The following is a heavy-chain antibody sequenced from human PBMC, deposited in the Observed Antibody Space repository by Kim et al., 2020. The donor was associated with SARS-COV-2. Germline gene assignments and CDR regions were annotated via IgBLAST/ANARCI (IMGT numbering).Heavy chain of an antibody. CDR3: ARTNYGDYRTVDRYYFD. CDR2: ISYDGSKK. Sequence: GGSLRLSCAGSGFTFNTYALHWVRQAPGKGLEWVATISYDGSKKYSADSVKGRFTISRDNSENTLSLQMNSLRVEDTAVYYCARTNYGDYRTVDRYYFD. V-gene: IGHV3-30*04. J-gene: IGHJ4*01. D-gene: IGHD4-17*01. CDR1: GFTFNTYA.